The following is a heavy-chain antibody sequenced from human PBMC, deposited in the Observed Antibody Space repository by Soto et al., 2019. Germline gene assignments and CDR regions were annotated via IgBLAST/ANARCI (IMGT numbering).Heavy chain of an antibody. Sequence: SETLSLTCTVSGGSVSSGSYYWSWIRQPPGTGLEWIGEINHSGSTNYNPSLKSRVTISVDTSKNQFSLKLSSVTAADTAVYYCARSGSWGIQAFGYYYGMDVWGQGTTVTVSS. CDR1: GGSVSSGSYY. J-gene: IGHJ6*02. CDR2: INHSGST. D-gene: IGHD3-16*01. CDR3: ARSGSWGIQAFGYYYGMDV. V-gene: IGHV4-61*01.